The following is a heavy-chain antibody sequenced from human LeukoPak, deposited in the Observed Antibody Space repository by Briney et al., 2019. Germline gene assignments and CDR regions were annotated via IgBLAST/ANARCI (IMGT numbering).Heavy chain of an antibody. J-gene: IGHJ4*02. CDR3: ARSRRYYDSSGYYSH. V-gene: IGHV4-59*01. Sequence: PSETLSLTCTVSGGSISSYYWSWIRQPPGKGLEWIGYIYYSGSTNYNPSLKSRVTISADTSRNQFSLKLSSVTAADTAVYYCARSRRYYDSSGYYSHWGQGTLVTVSS. CDR1: GGSISSYY. D-gene: IGHD3-22*01. CDR2: IYYSGST.